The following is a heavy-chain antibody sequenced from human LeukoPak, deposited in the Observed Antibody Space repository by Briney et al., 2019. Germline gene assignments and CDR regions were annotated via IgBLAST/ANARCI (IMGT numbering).Heavy chain of an antibody. J-gene: IGHJ6*02. Sequence: ASVKVSCKASGYTFTSYGISWVRQAPGQGLEWMGWISAYNGNTNYAQKLQGRVTMTTDTSTSTAYMELRSLRSDDTALYYCARFYCSSTSCSINFYYGMDVWGQGTTVTVSS. V-gene: IGHV1-18*01. CDR3: ARFYCSSTSCSINFYYGMDV. CDR1: GYTFTSYG. D-gene: IGHD2-2*01. CDR2: ISAYNGNT.